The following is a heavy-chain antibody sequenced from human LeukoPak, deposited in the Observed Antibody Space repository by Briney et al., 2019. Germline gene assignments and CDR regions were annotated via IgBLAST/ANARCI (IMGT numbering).Heavy chain of an antibody. V-gene: IGHV2-70*04. CDR3: ARTHFSFGTSAPYNWFDP. CDR2: IDWDDDK. CDR1: GFSLSPSGMR. J-gene: IGHJ5*02. D-gene: IGHD3-10*01. Sequence: SGPALVKPTQTLTLTCTFSGFSLSPSGMRVSWIRQPPGKALEWLARIDWDDDKFYSTSLKTRLTISKDTSKNQVVLTMTNMDPVDTATYYCARTHFSFGTSAPYNWFDPWGQGTLVTVSS.